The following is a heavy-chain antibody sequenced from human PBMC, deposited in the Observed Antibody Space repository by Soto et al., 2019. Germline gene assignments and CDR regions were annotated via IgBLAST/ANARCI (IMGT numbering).Heavy chain of an antibody. CDR3: VKDRSLAVADVYYLDY. CDR2: IKSKGDTT. D-gene: IGHD6-19*01. V-gene: IGHV3-64D*06. CDR1: GFTFSDYG. Sequence: GGSLRLSCSAFGFTFSDYGMQWVRQAPGKGLEFVSAIKSKGDTTYYADSVRGRFTISRDNSKNTLYLQMTSMRGDDTAVYYCVKDRSLAVADVYYLDYWGPGTLVTVSS. J-gene: IGHJ4*02.